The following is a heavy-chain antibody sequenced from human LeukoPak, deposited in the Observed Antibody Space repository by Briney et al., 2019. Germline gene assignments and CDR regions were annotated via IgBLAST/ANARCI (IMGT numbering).Heavy chain of an antibody. V-gene: IGHV3-23*01. J-gene: IGHJ4*02. D-gene: IGHD3-22*01. CDR3: AKPPYYYDSSGYYYEYYFDY. Sequence: GGSLRLSCAASGFTFSSYGMSWVRQSPGKGLEWVSAISGGGGSTYYADSVKGRFTISRDNSKNTLYLQMNSLKAEDTAVYYCAKPPYYYDSSGYYYEYYFDYWGQGTLVTVSS. CDR1: GFTFSSYG. CDR2: ISGGGGST.